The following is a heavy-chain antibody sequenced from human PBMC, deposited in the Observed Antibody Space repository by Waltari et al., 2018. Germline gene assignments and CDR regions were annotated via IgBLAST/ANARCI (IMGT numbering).Heavy chain of an antibody. CDR3: AHTPEHNYGSDY. D-gene: IGHD3-16*01. CDR1: GFSLSTSGVG. V-gene: IGHV2-5*01. J-gene: IGHJ4*02. CDR2: IYWNDDK. Sequence: QITLKESGPTLVKPTQTLTLTCTFSGFSLSTSGVGVGWIRQPPGKALEWLALIYWNDDKRYSPSQKSRLTITKDTAKNQVVLTLTNMDPVDTATYYCAHTPEHNYGSDYWGQGTLVTVSS.